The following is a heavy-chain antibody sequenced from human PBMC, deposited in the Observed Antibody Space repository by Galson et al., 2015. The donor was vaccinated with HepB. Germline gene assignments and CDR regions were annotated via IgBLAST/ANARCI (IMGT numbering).Heavy chain of an antibody. J-gene: IGHJ4*02. V-gene: IGHV1-2*06. Sequence: SCKASGYTFTGYYMHWVRQAPGQGLEWMGRINPNSGGTNYAQKFQGRVTMTRDTSISTAYMELSRLRSDDTAVYYCARRGYSGYENNFDYWGQGTLVTVSS. CDR2: INPNSGGT. D-gene: IGHD5-12*01. CDR3: ARRGYSGYENNFDY. CDR1: GYTFTGYY.